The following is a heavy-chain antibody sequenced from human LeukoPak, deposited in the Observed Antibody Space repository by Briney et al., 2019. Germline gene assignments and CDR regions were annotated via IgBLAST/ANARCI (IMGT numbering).Heavy chain of an antibody. J-gene: IGHJ4*02. CDR2: ISGDGGST. V-gene: IGHV3-43*02. Sequence: GGSLRLSCAASGFTFDYYAMHWVRQAPGKGPEWVSLISGDGGSTYYTDSVKGRFTISRDNSKNSLYLQMNSLRTEDTALYYCARDKGGSSWYYLDSWGQGTLVTVSS. CDR1: GFTFDYYA. CDR3: ARDKGGSSWYYLDS. D-gene: IGHD6-13*01.